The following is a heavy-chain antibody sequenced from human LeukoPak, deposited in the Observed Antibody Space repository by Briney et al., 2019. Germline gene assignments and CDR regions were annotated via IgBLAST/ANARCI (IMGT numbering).Heavy chain of an antibody. CDR1: GYTFTGYY. J-gene: IGHJ4*02. Sequence: VASVKVSCKASGYTFTGYYMHWVRQAPGQGLEWMGRIIPIFGTANYAQKFQGRVTITTDESTSTAYMELSSLRSEDTAVYYCARDSLYGSGARTPDYWGQGTLVTVSS. CDR2: IIPIFGTA. D-gene: IGHD3-10*01. CDR3: ARDSLYGSGARTPDY. V-gene: IGHV1-69*05.